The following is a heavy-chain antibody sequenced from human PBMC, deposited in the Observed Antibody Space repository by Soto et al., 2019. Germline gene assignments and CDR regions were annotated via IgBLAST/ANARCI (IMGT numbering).Heavy chain of an antibody. CDR2: IYTSGST. J-gene: IGHJ5*02. CDR3: ARDNISIWYPPMNWFDP. D-gene: IGHD6-13*01. CDR1: GGSISSYY. V-gene: IGHV4-4*07. Sequence: PSETLSLTCTVSGGSISSYYWSWIRQPAGKGLEWIGRIYTSGSTNYNPSLKSRVTMSVDTSKNQFSLKLSSVTAADTAVYYCARDNISIWYPPMNWFDPWGQGTLVTVSS.